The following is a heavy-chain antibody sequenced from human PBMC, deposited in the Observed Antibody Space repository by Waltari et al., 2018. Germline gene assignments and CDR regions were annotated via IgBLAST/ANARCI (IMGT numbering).Heavy chain of an antibody. D-gene: IGHD3-10*01. V-gene: IGHV4-31*02. CDR2: IYYSGST. CDR3: AREGELPRVVDY. Sequence: YIYYSGSTYYNPSLKSRVTISVDTSKNQFSLKLSSVTAADTAVYYCAREGELPRVVDYWGQGTLVTVSS. J-gene: IGHJ4*02.